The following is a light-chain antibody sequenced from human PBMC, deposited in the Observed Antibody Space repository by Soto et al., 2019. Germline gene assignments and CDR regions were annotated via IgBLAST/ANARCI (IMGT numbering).Light chain of an antibody. J-gene: IGLJ2*01. CDR1: KLGDKY. CDR2: QDS. V-gene: IGLV3-1*01. CDR3: QAWDSSTAV. Sequence: SYALTQPPSVSVSPGQTASITCSGDKLGDKYACWYQQKPGQSPVLVLYQDSKRPSGIPERFSGSNSGNTATLTISGTQAMDEADYYCQAWDSSTAVFGGGTKLTVL.